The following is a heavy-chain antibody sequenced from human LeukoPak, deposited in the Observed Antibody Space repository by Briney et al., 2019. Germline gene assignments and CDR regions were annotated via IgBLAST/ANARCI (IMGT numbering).Heavy chain of an antibody. Sequence: GESLTLSCAGSGFSFTNAWMSWVRQTPGKGLEWVGRIKSKTDGGTTDYAAPVKGRFTISREDSKNTLYLHMSSLKTEDTDVYYCNTDLSYYDSSGFPYWGQGTLVTVSS. V-gene: IGHV3-15*01. CDR3: NTDLSYYDSSGFPY. D-gene: IGHD3-22*01. CDR1: GFSFTNAW. J-gene: IGHJ4*02. CDR2: IKSKTDGGTT.